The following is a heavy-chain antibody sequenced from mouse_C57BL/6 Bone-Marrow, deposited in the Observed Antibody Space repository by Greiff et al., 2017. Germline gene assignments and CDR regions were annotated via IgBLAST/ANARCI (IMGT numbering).Heavy chain of an antibody. CDR1: GFSLTSYG. J-gene: IGHJ3*01. Sequence: VKLVESGPGLVAPSQSLSITCTVSGFSLTSYGVDWVRQSPGKGLEWLGVIWGVGSTNYNSALKSRLSISKDNSKSQVFLKMNSLQTDDTAMYYCASGFITTRFAYWGQGTLVTVSA. V-gene: IGHV2-6*01. CDR2: IWGVGST. D-gene: IGHD1-1*01. CDR3: ASGFITTRFAY.